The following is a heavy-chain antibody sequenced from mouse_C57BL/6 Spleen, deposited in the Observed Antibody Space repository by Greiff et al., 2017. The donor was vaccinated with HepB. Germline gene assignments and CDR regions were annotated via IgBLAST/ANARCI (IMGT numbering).Heavy chain of an antibody. J-gene: IGHJ2*01. D-gene: IGHD2-1*01. V-gene: IGHV14-4*01. CDR2: IDPENGDT. CDR1: GFNIKDDY. CDR3: TTSYGNFY. Sequence: EVQLQQSGAELVRPGASVKLSCTASGFNIKDDYMHWVKQRPEQGLEWIGWIDPENGDTEYASKFQGKAPITADTSSNTAYLQLSSLTSEDTAVYYCTTSYGNFYWGQGTTLTVSS.